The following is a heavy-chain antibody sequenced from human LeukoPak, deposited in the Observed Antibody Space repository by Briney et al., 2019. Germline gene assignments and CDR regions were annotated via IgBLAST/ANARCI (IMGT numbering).Heavy chain of an antibody. J-gene: IGHJ4*02. CDR1: RFTFSNAW. Sequence: GGSLRLSCAASRFTFSNAWMSWVRQAPGKGLEWVGRIKSKTDGGTTGYAAPVKGRFTISRDDSKNTLYLQMNSLKTEDTAVYYCTTHLIVGANPFDYWGQGTLVTVSS. CDR3: TTHLIVGANPFDY. V-gene: IGHV3-15*01. CDR2: IKSKTDGGTT. D-gene: IGHD1-26*01.